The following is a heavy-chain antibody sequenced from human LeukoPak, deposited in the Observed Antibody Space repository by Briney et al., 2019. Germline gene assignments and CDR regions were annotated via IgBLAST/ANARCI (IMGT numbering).Heavy chain of an antibody. CDR2: INHSGST. CDR3: ARHFSIAARLRNWFDP. D-gene: IGHD6-6*01. J-gene: IGHJ5*02. CDR1: GGSFSSYY. Sequence: SETLSLTCAVYGGSFSSYYWSWIRQPPGKGLEWIGEINHSGSTNYNPSLKSRVTISVDTSKNQFSLKLSSVTAADTAVYYCARHFSIAARLRNWFDPWGQGTLVTVSS. V-gene: IGHV4-34*01.